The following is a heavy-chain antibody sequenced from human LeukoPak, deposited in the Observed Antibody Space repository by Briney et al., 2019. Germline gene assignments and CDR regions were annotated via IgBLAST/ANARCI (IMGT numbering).Heavy chain of an antibody. J-gene: IGHJ4*02. D-gene: IGHD1-26*01. CDR2: IYYSGTT. CDR3: ARSSGTYRSFDY. V-gene: IGHV4-59*01. CDR1: GGSISSYY. Sequence: PSETLSLTCTVSGGSISSYYWSWIRQPPGKGLEWIGYIYYSGTTDYNPSLKSRVTISVDTSNNQFSLKVSSVTAAGTAVYYCARSSGTYRSFDYWGQGTLVTASS.